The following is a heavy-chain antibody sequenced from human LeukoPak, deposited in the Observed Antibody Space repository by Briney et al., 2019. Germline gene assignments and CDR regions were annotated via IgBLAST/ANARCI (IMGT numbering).Heavy chain of an antibody. CDR2: IMPLFGTA. D-gene: IGHD4-17*01. CDR1: GGTFNNSA. Sequence: ASVKVSCKTSGGTFNNSAISWVRQAPGQGHEWLGGIMPLFGTAGYAQKFQGRVTITKDESTRTVYLELTSLTSGDTAVYYCARDVHGDYGSGWFDPWGQGTLVSVSS. J-gene: IGHJ5*02. V-gene: IGHV1-69*05. CDR3: ARDVHGDYGSGWFDP.